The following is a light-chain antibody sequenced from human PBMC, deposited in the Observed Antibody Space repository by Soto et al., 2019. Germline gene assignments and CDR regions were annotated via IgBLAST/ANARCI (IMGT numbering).Light chain of an antibody. Sequence: QSVLTQPPSVSGAPGQRVTISCTGSSSNIGAGYDVHWYQPLPGTAPKLLIYGNSNRPSGVPDRFSCSKSGTSASLAITGLQDEDEADYYCQSYDSSLSAYVFGTGTKLTVL. CDR2: GNS. CDR1: SSNIGAGYD. CDR3: QSYDSSLSAYV. V-gene: IGLV1-40*01. J-gene: IGLJ1*01.